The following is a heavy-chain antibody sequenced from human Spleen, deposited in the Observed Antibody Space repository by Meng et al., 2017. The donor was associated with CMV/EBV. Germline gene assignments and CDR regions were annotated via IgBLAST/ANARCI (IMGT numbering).Heavy chain of an antibody. J-gene: IGHJ4*02. Sequence: FTFSLYWMSWVRQAPGKGLEWVANIKQDGSEKYYVDSVKGRFTISRDNANNSLYLQMNSLRAEDTAVYYCARSRGGLSVTIFGVALDYWGQGTLVTVSS. CDR3: ARSRGGLSVTIFGVALDY. CDR2: IKQDGSEK. CDR1: FTFSLYW. D-gene: IGHD3-3*01. V-gene: IGHV3-7*01.